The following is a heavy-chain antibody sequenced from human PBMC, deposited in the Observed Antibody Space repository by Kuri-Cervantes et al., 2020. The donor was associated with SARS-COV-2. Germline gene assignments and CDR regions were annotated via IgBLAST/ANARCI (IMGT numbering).Heavy chain of an antibody. CDR3: ARGDAFDI. Sequence: LRLSCAISGDSVSSNSAAWNWIRQSPSRGLEWPGRTYYRSRWYDDYAVSVKSRITINPDTSKNQFSLLLNSVTPEDTAVYYCARGDAFDIWGQGTMVTVSS. V-gene: IGHV6-1*01. J-gene: IGHJ3*02. CDR1: GDSVSSNSAA. CDR2: TYYRSRWYD.